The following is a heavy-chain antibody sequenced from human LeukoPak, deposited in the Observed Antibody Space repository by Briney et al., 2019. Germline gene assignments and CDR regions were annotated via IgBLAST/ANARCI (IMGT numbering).Heavy chain of an antibody. D-gene: IGHD3-3*01. J-gene: IGHJ5*02. V-gene: IGHV4-59*11. CDR2: IYYSGST. Sequence: PSETLSLTCTVSGGSISSHYWSWIRQPPGKGLEWIGYIYYSGSTNYNPSLKSRVTISVDTSKNQFSLKLSSVTAADTAVYYCAREFRVGYDCLWFDPWGQGTLVTVSS. CDR1: GGSISSHY. CDR3: AREFRVGYDCLWFDP.